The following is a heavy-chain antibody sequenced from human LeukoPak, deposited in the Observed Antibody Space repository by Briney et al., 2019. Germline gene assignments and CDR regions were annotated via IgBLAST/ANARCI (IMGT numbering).Heavy chain of an antibody. CDR2: ISAYNGNT. D-gene: IGHD6-13*01. CDR1: GYPFTSYG. Sequence: ASVKVSCKASGYPFTSYGISWVRQAPGQGLEWMGWISAYNGNTSYIQKLQGRVSMTTDTSTSTGYMELRSLRSDDTAVYYCARDTAAGIPSQNDYWGQGTLVTVSS. J-gene: IGHJ4*02. CDR3: ARDTAAGIPSQNDY. V-gene: IGHV1-18*01.